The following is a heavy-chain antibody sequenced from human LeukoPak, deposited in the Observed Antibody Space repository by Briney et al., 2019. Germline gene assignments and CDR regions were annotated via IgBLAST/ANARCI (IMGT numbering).Heavy chain of an antibody. Sequence: GGSLRLSCAASGFTFSSYAMSWVRQAPGKGLEWVSGISGSGDTTYYADSVKGRFTISRDKSKNTLYLQMNSLRAEDTAVYYCGRTGQVDYWGQGTLITVSS. D-gene: IGHD4-17*01. J-gene: IGHJ4*02. CDR1: GFTFSSYA. CDR2: ISGSGDTT. CDR3: GRTGQVDY. V-gene: IGHV3-23*01.